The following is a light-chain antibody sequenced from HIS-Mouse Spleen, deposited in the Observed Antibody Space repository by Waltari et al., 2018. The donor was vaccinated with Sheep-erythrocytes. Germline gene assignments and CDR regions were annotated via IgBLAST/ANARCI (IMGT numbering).Light chain of an antibody. Sequence: QSALTQPRPVSGSPGQSVTISCTGTTSDVGGSNHVSWYQQHPGKAPKLMIYDVSKRPSGVPDRFSGSKSGNTASLTISGLQAEDEADYYCCSYAGSYNHVFATGTKVTVL. CDR1: TSDVGGSNH. V-gene: IGLV2-11*01. CDR3: CSYAGSYNHV. J-gene: IGLJ1*01. CDR2: DVS.